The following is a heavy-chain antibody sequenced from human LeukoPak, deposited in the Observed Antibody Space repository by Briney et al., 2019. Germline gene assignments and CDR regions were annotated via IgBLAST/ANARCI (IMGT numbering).Heavy chain of an antibody. CDR2: FFPGDSDT. J-gene: IGHJ4*02. D-gene: IGHD2-8*01. CDR1: GYSFSKYW. Sequence: GESLKISCKGFGYSFSKYWIGWVRQMPGKGLEWMGIFFPGDSDTRYRPSFQGQVTISADKSITTAYLQWNSLKASDTAMYYCARLSNGRAFDYWGQGTLVAVPS. V-gene: IGHV5-51*01. CDR3: ARLSNGRAFDY.